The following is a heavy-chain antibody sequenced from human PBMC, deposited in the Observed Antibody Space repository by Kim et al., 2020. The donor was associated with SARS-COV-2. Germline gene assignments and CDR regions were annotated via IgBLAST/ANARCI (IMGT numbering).Heavy chain of an antibody. CDR3: ARGGNDFDWLAGFDP. D-gene: IGHD3-9*01. J-gene: IGHJ5*02. Sequence: SETLSLTCAVSGGSISSGGYSWSWIRQPPGKGLEWIGYIYHSGSTYYNPSLKSRVTISVDRSKNQFSLKLSSVTAADTAVYYCARGGNDFDWLAGFDPWGQGTLVTVSS. CDR1: GGSISSGGYS. V-gene: IGHV4-30-2*01. CDR2: IYHSGST.